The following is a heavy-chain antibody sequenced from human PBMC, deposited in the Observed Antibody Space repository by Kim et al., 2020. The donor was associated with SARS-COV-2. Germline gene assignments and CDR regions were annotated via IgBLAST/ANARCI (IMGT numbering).Heavy chain of an antibody. Sequence: KFQGRVTITADESTSTAYMELSSLRSEATAVYYCARFHTRPRYYYYGMDVWGQGTTVTVSS. J-gene: IGHJ6*02. V-gene: IGHV1-69*01. CDR3: ARFHTRPRYYYYGMDV. D-gene: IGHD6-25*01.